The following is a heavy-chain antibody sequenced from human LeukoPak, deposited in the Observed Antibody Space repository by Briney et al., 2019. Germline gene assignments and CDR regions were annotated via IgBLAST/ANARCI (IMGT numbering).Heavy chain of an antibody. D-gene: IGHD5-18*01. CDR1: GYTFTTYY. CDR3: ARVLGAHRYGSIDH. J-gene: IGHJ4*02. Sequence: ASVKVSCKASGYTFTTYYMHWVRRAPGQGLEWMGIINPSSGSTSYAQKFQGRVTMTRDTSTSTVYMELSSLRSEDTAIYYCARVLGAHRYGSIDHWGQGTLVTVSS. V-gene: IGHV1-46*01. CDR2: INPSSGST.